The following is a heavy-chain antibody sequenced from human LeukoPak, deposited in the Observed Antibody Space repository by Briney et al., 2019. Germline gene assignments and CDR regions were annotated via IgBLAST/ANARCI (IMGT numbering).Heavy chain of an antibody. CDR1: GFNFATSW. V-gene: IGHV3-7*01. CDR2: IKPDGTEE. Sequence: GGSLRLSCAASGFNFATSWMNWLRQAPGRGLEWVANIKPDGTEEAYVDSVKGRFTISRDNARNSLYLQMNTLRAEDTAVYYCARDRGYCSSTSCPHRGWFDPWGQGTLVTVSS. J-gene: IGHJ5*02. D-gene: IGHD2-2*01. CDR3: ARDRGYCSSTSCPHRGWFDP.